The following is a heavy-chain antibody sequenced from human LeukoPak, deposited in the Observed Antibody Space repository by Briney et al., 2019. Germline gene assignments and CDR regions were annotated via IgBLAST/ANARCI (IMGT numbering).Heavy chain of an antibody. CDR1: GYIFTDYY. D-gene: IGHD2-21*02. V-gene: IGHV1-2*02. J-gene: IGHJ3*02. Sequence: GASVKVSCKASGYIFTDYYMHWVRQAPGQELGWMGWINPNSGGTNYAQKFQGRVTMTRDTSISTAYMELSRLRSDDTAVYYCARDAAYCGGDCYSWAFDIWGQGTMVTVSS. CDR3: ARDAAYCGGDCYSWAFDI. CDR2: INPNSGGT.